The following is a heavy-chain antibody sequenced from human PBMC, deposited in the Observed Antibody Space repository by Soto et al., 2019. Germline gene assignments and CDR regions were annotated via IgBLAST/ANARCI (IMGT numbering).Heavy chain of an antibody. V-gene: IGHV3-23*01. Sequence: GGSLRLSCAGSGFTFSSYGMTWVRQAPGKGLEWVSGIGDGDAYRYYADSVRGRFTISRDNSRSTLYLQMNSLRAEDTAVYYCAGALDLTPYYYYYGMDVWGQGTKVTVS. CDR2: IGDGDAYR. J-gene: IGHJ6*02. CDR1: GFTFSSYG. D-gene: IGHD3-16*02. CDR3: AGALDLTPYYYYYGMDV.